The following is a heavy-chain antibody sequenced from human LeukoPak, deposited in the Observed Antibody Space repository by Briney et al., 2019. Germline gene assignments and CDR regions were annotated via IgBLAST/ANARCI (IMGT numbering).Heavy chain of an antibody. CDR3: AILTTHSSSSQFDY. Sequence: GGSLRLSCAAYGFTFSRYAMSWVRQAPGKGLEWVSAISGSGTITYYADSVKGRFTISRDNSKDTLYLQMNSLRAEDTAIYFCAILTTHSSSSQFDYWGQGTLVTVSS. D-gene: IGHD6-6*01. CDR1: GFTFSRYA. V-gene: IGHV3-23*01. J-gene: IGHJ4*02. CDR2: ISGSGTIT.